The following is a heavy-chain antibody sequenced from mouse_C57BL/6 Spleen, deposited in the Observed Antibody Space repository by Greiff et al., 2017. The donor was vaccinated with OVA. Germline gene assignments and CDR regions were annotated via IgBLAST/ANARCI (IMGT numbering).Heavy chain of an antibody. D-gene: IGHD1-1*01. V-gene: IGHV5-17*01. Sequence: EVNVVESGGGLVKPGGSLKLSCAASGFTFSDYGMHWVRQAPEKGLEWVAYISSGSSTIYYADTVKGRFTISRDNAKNTLFLQMTSLRSEDTAMYYCARRSGSSYWYFDVWGTGTTVTVSS. CDR1: GFTFSDYG. J-gene: IGHJ1*03. CDR2: ISSGSSTI. CDR3: ARRSGSSYWYFDV.